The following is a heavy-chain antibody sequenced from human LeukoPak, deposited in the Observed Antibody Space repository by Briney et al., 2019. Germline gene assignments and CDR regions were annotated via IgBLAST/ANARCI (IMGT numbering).Heavy chain of an antibody. CDR2: INPNSGGT. D-gene: IGHD4-17*01. CDR1: GYTFTSYY. Sequence: ASVKVSCKASGYTFTSYYMHWVRQAPGQGLEWMGWINPNSGGTNYAQKFQGRVTMTRDTSISTAYMELSRLRSDDTAVYYCARDPSQNVNDYGDPYFDYWGQGTLVTVSS. J-gene: IGHJ4*02. V-gene: IGHV1-2*02. CDR3: ARDPSQNVNDYGDPYFDY.